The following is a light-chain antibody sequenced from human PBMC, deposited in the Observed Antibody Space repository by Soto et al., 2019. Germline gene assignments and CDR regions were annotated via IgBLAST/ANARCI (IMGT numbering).Light chain of an antibody. CDR3: TSYVGSNIWV. V-gene: IGLV2-8*01. J-gene: IGLJ3*02. CDR1: SSDVGAYKY. CDR2: EVS. Sequence: QSVLTQPPSASGSPGQSVTISCTGTSSDVGAYKYVSWYQQYPGKAPKLMIYEVSKRPSGVPDRFSGSESGNTASLTVSGLQAEDEADYYCTSYVGSNIWVFGGGTKVTVL.